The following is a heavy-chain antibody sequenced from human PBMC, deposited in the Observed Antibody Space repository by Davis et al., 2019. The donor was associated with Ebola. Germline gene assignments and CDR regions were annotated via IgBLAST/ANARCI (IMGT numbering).Heavy chain of an antibody. D-gene: IGHD6-13*01. Sequence: GESLKISCAASKFTLSSYWMSWVRQAPGKGLEWVATIENDGSKKYYMDSVKGRFTISRDNAKNSLFLQMNSLRADDTAVYYCARCGIAAAGSDYWGQGTLVTVSS. J-gene: IGHJ4*02. V-gene: IGHV3-7*01. CDR1: KFTLSSYW. CDR3: ARCGIAAAGSDY. CDR2: IENDGSKK.